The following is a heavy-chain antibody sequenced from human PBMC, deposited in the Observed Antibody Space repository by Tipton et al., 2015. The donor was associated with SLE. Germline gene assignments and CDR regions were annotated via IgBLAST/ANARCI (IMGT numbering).Heavy chain of an antibody. CDR3: ANDYGGSRGYDNCFDP. Sequence: TLSLTCTVSGGSISSYYWSWIRQPPGKGLEWIAYIHNSGRTNFNPSLRSRVAISVATSNQFSLKVSSVTAADSAVYYCANDYGGSRGYDNCFDPWGQGILVTVSS. CDR2: IHNSGRT. J-gene: IGHJ5*02. V-gene: IGHV4-59*01. CDR1: GGSISSYY. D-gene: IGHD5-12*01.